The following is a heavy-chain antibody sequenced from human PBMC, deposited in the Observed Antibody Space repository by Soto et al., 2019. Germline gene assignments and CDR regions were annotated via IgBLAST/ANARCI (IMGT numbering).Heavy chain of an antibody. D-gene: IGHD6-6*01. Sequence: PSETLSLTCAVSGYSIRSGYFWGWLRQPPGKGLEWIGSMYHSGITYYNLSLKSRVTISVDTSKNQLSLKLSSATAADTAVYYCARSMYSTSAQLYYGMDVWGQGTTVTVSS. CDR1: GYSIRSGYF. J-gene: IGHJ6*02. V-gene: IGHV4-38-2*01. CDR2: MYHSGIT. CDR3: ARSMYSTSAQLYYGMDV.